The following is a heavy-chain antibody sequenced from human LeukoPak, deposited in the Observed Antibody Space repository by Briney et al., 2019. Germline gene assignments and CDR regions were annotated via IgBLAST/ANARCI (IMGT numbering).Heavy chain of an antibody. D-gene: IGHD3-9*01. V-gene: IGHV3-30*04. J-gene: IGHJ6*03. Sequence: GGSLRLSCAASGFTFSTYAMHWVRQAPGKGLEWVAVISYDGSSKYYADSVKGRFTISRDNSKNTLYLQMNSLRAEDTAVYYCAKPYFDYYYYYYMDVWGKGTTVTISS. CDR3: AKPYFDYYYYYYMDV. CDR1: GFTFSTYA. CDR2: ISYDGSSK.